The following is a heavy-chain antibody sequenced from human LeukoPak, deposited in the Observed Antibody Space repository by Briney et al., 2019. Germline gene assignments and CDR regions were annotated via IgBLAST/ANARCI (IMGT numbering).Heavy chain of an antibody. D-gene: IGHD2-15*01. CDR1: GYTLTELS. Sequence: ASVKVSCKVSGYTLTELSMHWVRQAPGKGLEWMGGFDPEDGETIYAQKFQGRVTMTEDTSTDTAYMELCSLRSEDTAVYYCATGLVVVAATAIDYWGQGTLVTVSS. CDR2: FDPEDGET. V-gene: IGHV1-24*01. J-gene: IGHJ4*02. CDR3: ATGLVVVAATAIDY.